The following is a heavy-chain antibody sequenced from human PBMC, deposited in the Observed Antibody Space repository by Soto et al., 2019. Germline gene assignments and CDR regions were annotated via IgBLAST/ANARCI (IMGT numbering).Heavy chain of an antibody. D-gene: IGHD4-17*01. J-gene: IGHJ4*02. CDR3: ARFSTVTTFDC. CDR1: GGSISSYY. CDR2: IYYSGST. V-gene: IGHV4-59*01. Sequence: KTSETLSLTCTVSGGSISSYYWSWIRQPPGKGLEWIGYIYYSGSTNYNPSLKSRVTISVDTSKNQFSLKLSSVTAADTAVYYCARFSTVTTFDCWGQGTLVTVSS.